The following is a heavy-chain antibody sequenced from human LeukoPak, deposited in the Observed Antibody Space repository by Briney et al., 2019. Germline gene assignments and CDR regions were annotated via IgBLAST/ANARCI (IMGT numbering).Heavy chain of an antibody. CDR2: IYHSGST. J-gene: IGHJ6*03. V-gene: IGHV4-38-2*02. Sequence: SETLSLTCTVSGYSISSGYYWGWIRQPPGKGLEWIGSIYHSGSTNYNPSLKSRVTISVDTSKNQFSLKLSSVTAADTAVYYCAREGYCSGGSCYFPYYYYYMDVWGKGTTVTVSS. CDR3: AREGYCSGGSCYFPYYYYYMDV. CDR1: GYSISSGYY. D-gene: IGHD2-15*01.